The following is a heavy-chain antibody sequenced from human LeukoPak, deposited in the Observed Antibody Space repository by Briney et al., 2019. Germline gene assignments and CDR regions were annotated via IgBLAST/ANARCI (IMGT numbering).Heavy chain of an antibody. J-gene: IGHJ3*02. CDR1: GGTFSSYA. D-gene: IGHD4-17*01. V-gene: IGHV1-69*04. CDR2: IIPILGIA. CDR3: ATRIVWDYGDNASAFDI. Sequence: SVKVSCKASGGTFSSYAISWVRQAPGQGLEWMGRIIPILGIANYAQKFQGRVTITADKSTSTAYMELSSLRSEDTAVYYCATRIVWDYGDNASAFDIWGQGTMVTVSS.